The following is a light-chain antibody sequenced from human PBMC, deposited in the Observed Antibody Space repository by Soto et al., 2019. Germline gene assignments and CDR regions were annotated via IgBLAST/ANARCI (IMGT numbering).Light chain of an antibody. CDR1: QNIVNY. V-gene: IGKV3-11*01. CDR3: QQRSNWIT. Sequence: IVVTQSPATLSLSPGERATLSCRASQNIVNYLAWYQQKPGQAPRLLIYDASNRATGIPARFSGSGSETDFTLTISSLEPEDFGVYYCQQRSNWITFAQGTRLEIK. CDR2: DAS. J-gene: IGKJ5*01.